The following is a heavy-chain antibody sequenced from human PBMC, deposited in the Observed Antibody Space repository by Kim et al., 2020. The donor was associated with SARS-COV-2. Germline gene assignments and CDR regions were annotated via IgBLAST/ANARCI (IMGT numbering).Heavy chain of an antibody. V-gene: IGHV3-7*03. Sequence: GGSLRLSCTVSAFTFGNYWMSWVRQAPGKGLEWVANIKQDGSEKYYVDSVKGRFTISQDNAKNSLYLQRNSLRAEDTAVYYCTRQFTQYRYAFDIWGQGTMVTVSS. CDR3: TRQFTQYRYAFDI. J-gene: IGHJ3*02. D-gene: IGHD2-2*02. CDR2: IKQDGSEK. CDR1: AFTFGNYW.